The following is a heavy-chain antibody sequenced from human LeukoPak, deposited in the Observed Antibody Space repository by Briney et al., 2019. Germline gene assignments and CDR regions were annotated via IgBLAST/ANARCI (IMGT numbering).Heavy chain of an antibody. CDR1: GYTFTSYY. CDR2: INPSGGST. Sequence: ASVKDSCKASGYTFTSYYMHWVRQAPGQGLEWMGIINPSGGSTSYAQKFHGRVTMTTDTSTSTAYMELRSLRSDDTAVYYCARLGYCSGTSCYAFILGYYYYGMDVWGQGTTVTVSS. D-gene: IGHD2-2*01. CDR3: ARLGYCSGTSCYAFILGYYYYGMDV. J-gene: IGHJ6*02. V-gene: IGHV1-46*01.